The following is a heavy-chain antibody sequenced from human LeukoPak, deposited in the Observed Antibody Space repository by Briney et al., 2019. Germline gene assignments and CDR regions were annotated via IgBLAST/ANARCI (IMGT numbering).Heavy chain of an antibody. CDR1: GFAFNNYA. CDR3: AKTQWKVGATDYFDY. D-gene: IGHD1-26*01. J-gene: IGHJ4*02. Sequence: GGSLRLSCAASGFAFNNYAMTWVRQAPGKGLKWVSNINDNGGQRHYADSVKGRFTISRDNSKNTLFLQMDSLRAEDTAVYYCAKTQWKVGATDYFDYWGQGILVTVSS. V-gene: IGHV3-23*01. CDR2: INDNGGQR.